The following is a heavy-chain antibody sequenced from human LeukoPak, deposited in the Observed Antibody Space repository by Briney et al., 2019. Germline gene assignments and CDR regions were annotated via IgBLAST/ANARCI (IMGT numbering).Heavy chain of an antibody. CDR3: ARLPGWSSGDYTDAFDI. CDR2: IYYSGST. D-gene: IGHD3-3*01. J-gene: IGHJ3*02. V-gene: IGHV4-59*08. Sequence: SETLSLTCTVSGDFLSIQYWSWIRQPPAKGLEWIGYIYYSGSTNYNPSIKSRVTISVDTSKNQFSLKLSSVTAADTAVYYCARLPGWSSGDYTDAFDIWGQGTMVTVSS. CDR1: GDFLSIQY.